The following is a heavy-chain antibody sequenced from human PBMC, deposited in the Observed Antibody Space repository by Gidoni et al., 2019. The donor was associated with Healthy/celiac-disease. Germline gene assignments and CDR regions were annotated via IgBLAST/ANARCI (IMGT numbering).Heavy chain of an antibody. Sequence: GSISSGGYYWSWIRQHPGKGLEWIGYIYYSGSTYYNPSLKSRVTISVDTSKNQFSLKLSSVTAADTAVYYCARAPYYYGSGSGKKWFDYWGQGTLVTVSS. CDR3: ARAPYYYGSGSGKKWFDY. D-gene: IGHD3-10*01. CDR1: GSISSGGYY. J-gene: IGHJ4*02. CDR2: IYYSGST. V-gene: IGHV4-31*02.